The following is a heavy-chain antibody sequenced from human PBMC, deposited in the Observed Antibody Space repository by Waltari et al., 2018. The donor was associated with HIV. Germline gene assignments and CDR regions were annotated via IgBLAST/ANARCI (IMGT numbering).Heavy chain of an antibody. V-gene: IGHV3-30*02. CDR2: IRYDGSNK. D-gene: IGHD5-12*01. CDR1: GFTFSSYG. Sequence: QVQLVESGGGVVQPGGSLRLSCAASGFTFSSYGMHWVRQAPGKGLEWVAFIRYDGSNKYYADSVKGRFTISRDNSKNTLYLQMNSLRAEDTAVYYCAKERWISGIDWFDPWGQGTLVTVSS. J-gene: IGHJ5*02. CDR3: AKERWISGIDWFDP.